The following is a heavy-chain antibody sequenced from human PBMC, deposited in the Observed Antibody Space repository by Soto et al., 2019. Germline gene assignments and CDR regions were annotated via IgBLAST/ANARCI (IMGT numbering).Heavy chain of an antibody. V-gene: IGHV3-21*01. CDR1: GFTFSSYS. CDR2: ISSSSSYI. D-gene: IGHD5-12*01. J-gene: IGHJ3*02. Sequence: GGSLRLSCAASGFTFSSYSMNWVRQAPGKGLEWVSSISSSSSYIYYADSVKGRFTISRDNAKNSLYLQMNSLRAEDTAVYYCARGGEKLARDHDAFDIWGQGTMVTVSS. CDR3: ARGGEKLARDHDAFDI.